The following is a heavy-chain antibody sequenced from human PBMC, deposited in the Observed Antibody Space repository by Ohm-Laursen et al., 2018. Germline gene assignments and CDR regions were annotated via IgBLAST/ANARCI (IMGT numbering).Heavy chain of an antibody. D-gene: IGHD3-3*01. J-gene: IGHJ3*02. CDR1: GFTFSSYG. Sequence: SLRLSCSAPGFTFSSYGIHWVRQAPGKGLEWVALISYDGSDKYYADSVKGRFTISRDNSKNTLYLQMNGLRSEDTAVYYCARGRGYDFWSGYSTDAFDIWGQGTMVTVSS. CDR3: ARGRGYDFWSGYSTDAFDI. V-gene: IGHV3-30*03. CDR2: ISYDGSDK.